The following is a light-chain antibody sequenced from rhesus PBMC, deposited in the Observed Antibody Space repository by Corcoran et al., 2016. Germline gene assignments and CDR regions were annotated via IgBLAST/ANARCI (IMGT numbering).Light chain of an antibody. V-gene: IGKV1-21*01. CDR2: KAP. CDR3: QKYSSAPRVT. Sequence: DIQMTQSPSSLSASVGDRVTITCRASPGINNWLAWYQQKPGKAPKLLIHKAPSLQSGFPPRFSGNGSGTYFNLTISSLQPEDFATYYCQKYSSAPRVTFGPGTKLNIK. CDR1: PGINNW. J-gene: IGKJ3*01.